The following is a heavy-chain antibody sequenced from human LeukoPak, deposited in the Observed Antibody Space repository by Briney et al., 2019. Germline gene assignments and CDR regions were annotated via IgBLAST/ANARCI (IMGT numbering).Heavy chain of an antibody. D-gene: IGHD3-22*01. Sequence: ASVKVSCKASGYTFTGYYMHWVRQAPGQGLEWMGRINPNSGGTNYAQKFQGRVTMTRDTSISTAYMELSRLRSDDTAVYYCASYYYDSRAFDPWGQGTLVTVSS. CDR2: INPNSGGT. CDR1: GYTFTGYY. CDR3: ASYYYDSRAFDP. J-gene: IGHJ5*02. V-gene: IGHV1-2*06.